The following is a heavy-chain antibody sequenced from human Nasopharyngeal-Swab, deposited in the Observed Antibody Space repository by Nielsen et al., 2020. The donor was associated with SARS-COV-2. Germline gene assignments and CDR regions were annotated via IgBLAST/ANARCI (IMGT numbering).Heavy chain of an antibody. D-gene: IGHD2-2*01. J-gene: IGHJ5*02. CDR3: ARGLGYCSSTSCYA. CDR2: IIPILGIA. Sequence: SVKVSCKASGGTFSSYAISWVRQAPGQGLEWMGRIIPILGIANYAQKFQGRVTMTRNTSISTAYMELSSLRSEDTAVYYCARGLGYCSSTSCYAWGQGTLVTVSS. CDR1: GGTFSSYA. V-gene: IGHV1-69*04.